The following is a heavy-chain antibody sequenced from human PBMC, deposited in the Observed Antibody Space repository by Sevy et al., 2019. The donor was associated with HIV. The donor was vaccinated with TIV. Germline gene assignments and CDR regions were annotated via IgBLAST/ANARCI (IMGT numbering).Heavy chain of an antibody. V-gene: IGHV3-30-3*01. Sequence: GGSRRLSCAASGFTFSSYAMHWVRQAPGKGLEWVAVISYDGSNKYYADSVKGRFTISRDNSKNTLYLQMNSLRAEDTAVYYCARSSGSYSYFDYWGQGTLVTVSS. CDR1: GFTFSSYA. D-gene: IGHD1-26*01. J-gene: IGHJ4*02. CDR3: ARSSGSYSYFDY. CDR2: ISYDGSNK.